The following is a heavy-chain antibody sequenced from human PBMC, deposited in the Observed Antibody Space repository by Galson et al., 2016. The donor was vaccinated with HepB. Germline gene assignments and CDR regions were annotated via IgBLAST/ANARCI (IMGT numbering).Heavy chain of an antibody. Sequence: SLRLSCAASGFTFSSYGMHWVRQAPGKGLEWVAVIWYDGSNKYYADSVKGRFTISRDNSKNTLYLRMNSLRAEDTAVYYCARVRRKELDAFDIWGQGTMVTVSS. V-gene: IGHV3-33*01. J-gene: IGHJ3*02. CDR3: ARVRRKELDAFDI. CDR1: GFTFSSYG. CDR2: IWYDGSNK. D-gene: IGHD1-7*01.